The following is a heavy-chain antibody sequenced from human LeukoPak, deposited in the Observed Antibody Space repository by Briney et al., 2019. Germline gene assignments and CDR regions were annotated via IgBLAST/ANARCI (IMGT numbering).Heavy chain of an antibody. V-gene: IGHV3-33*06. CDR2: IWYDGSNK. J-gene: IGHJ4*02. CDR1: GFTFSSYG. CDR3: AKDQSSRPDYYFDY. Sequence: GGSLRLSCAASGFTFSSYGMHWVRQAPGKGLEWVAVIWYDGSNKYYADSVKGRFTISRDNSKNTLYLQMNSLRAEDTAVYYCAKDQSSRPDYYFDYWGQGTLVTVSS. D-gene: IGHD3-3*01.